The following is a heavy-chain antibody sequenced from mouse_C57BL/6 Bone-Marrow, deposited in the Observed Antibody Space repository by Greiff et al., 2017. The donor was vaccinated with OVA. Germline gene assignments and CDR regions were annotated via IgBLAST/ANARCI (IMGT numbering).Heavy chain of an antibody. Sequence: EVQLVESGGGLVQPKGSLKLSCAASGFSFNPYAMTWVRQAPGKGLEWVARIRSKSNNYATYYADSVKDRFTISRDDSESMLYLQMNNLRTEDTAMYYCVRGGYDYDDAMDYWGQGTSVTVSS. CDR1: GFSFNPYA. CDR2: IRSKSNNYAT. CDR3: VRGGYDYDDAMDY. D-gene: IGHD2-4*01. V-gene: IGHV10-1*01. J-gene: IGHJ4*01.